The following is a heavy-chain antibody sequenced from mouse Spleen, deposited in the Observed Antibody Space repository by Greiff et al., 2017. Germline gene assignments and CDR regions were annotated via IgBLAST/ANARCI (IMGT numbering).Heavy chain of an antibody. J-gene: IGHJ3*01. V-gene: IGHV14-4*01. D-gene: IGHD2-1*01. CDR1: GFNIKDDY. CDR2: IDPENGDT. Sequence: VQLQQSGAELVRPGASVKLSCTASGFNIKDDYMHWVKQRPEQGLEWIGWIDPENGDTEYASKFQGKATITADTSSNTAYLQLSSLTSEDTAVYYCTTYGNPWFAYWGQGTLVTVSA. CDR3: TTYGNPWFAY.